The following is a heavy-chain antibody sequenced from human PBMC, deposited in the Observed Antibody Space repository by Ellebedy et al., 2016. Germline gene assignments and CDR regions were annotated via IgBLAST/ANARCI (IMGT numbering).Heavy chain of an antibody. CDR2: ISYDGSNK. D-gene: IGHD4-17*01. CDR3: ARNRQTHGDYVDY. CDR1: GFTFSSYG. J-gene: IGHJ4*02. Sequence: GESLKISXAASGFTFSSYGMHWVRQAPGKGLEWVAVISYDGSNKYYADSVKGRFTISRDNSKNTLYLQMNSLRAEDTAVYYCARNRQTHGDYVDYWGQGTLVTVSS. V-gene: IGHV3-30*03.